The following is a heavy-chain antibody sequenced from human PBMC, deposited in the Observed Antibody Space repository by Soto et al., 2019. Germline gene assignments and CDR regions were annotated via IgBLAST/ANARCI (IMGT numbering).Heavy chain of an antibody. CDR2: IYYSGST. CDR3: EGVKIFGVVPY. CDR1: GGSISSSSYY. D-gene: IGHD3-3*01. J-gene: IGHJ4*02. Sequence: SETLSLTCTVSGGSISSSSYYWGWIRQPPGKGLEWIGSIYYSGSTYYNPSLKSRVTISVDTSKNQFSLKLSSVTAADTAVYYCEGVKIFGVVPYWGQGTLVTVSS. V-gene: IGHV4-39*01.